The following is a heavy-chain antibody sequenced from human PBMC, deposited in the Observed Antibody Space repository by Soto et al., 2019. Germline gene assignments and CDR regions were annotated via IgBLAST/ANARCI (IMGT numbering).Heavy chain of an antibody. CDR1: GYTFTSYA. D-gene: IGHD2-21*02. J-gene: IGHJ3*02. Sequence: GASVKVSCKASGYTFTSYAMHWVRQAPGQRLEWMGWINAGNGNTKYSQKFQGRVTITRDTSTSTVYMELSSLRSEDTAVYYCARDIPYCGGVCHDAFDIWGQGTMVTV. CDR2: INAGNGNT. CDR3: ARDIPYCGGVCHDAFDI. V-gene: IGHV1-3*01.